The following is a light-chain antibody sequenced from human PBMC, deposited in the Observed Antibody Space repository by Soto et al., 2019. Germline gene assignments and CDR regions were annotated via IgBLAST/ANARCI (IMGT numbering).Light chain of an antibody. J-gene: IGLJ1*01. CDR2: NNN. V-gene: IGLV1-44*01. Sequence: QSALTQPPSASETPGQRVSISCSGSGSNIGSNTVHWYQQLPGTAPKPLMYNNNQRPSGVPDRFSGSKSGTSASLAISGLQSEDEADYYCAAWDDSLSGYVFGTGIKVTV. CDR3: AAWDDSLSGYV. CDR1: GSNIGSNT.